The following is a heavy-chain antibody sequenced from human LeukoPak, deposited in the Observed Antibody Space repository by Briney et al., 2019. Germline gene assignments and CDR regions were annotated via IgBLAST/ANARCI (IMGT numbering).Heavy chain of an antibody. CDR1: GYSISSGYY. Sequence: SETLSLTCTVSGYSISSGYYWGWIRQPPGKGLEWIGSIYHSGSTYYNPSLKSRVTISVDTSKNQFSLKLSSVTAADTAVYYCASHPAPYNWFDPWGQGTLVTVSS. CDR2: IYHSGST. V-gene: IGHV4-38-2*02. CDR3: ASHPAPYNWFDP. J-gene: IGHJ5*02.